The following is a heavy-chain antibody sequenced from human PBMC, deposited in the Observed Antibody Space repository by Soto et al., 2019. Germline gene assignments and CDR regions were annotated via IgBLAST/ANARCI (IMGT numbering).Heavy chain of an antibody. Sequence: QVHLVQSGAEVKKPGAAVNVSCKTSGYTFSRNGISWVRQAPGQGLEWMGWISPKSGNIKYAQKFQVRVIMTTDTSTCTAYMERRSLRSADTAVYYCVKDRDSNSWPSRDVWGPGTTVTVSS. CDR2: ISPKSGNI. CDR3: VKDRDSNSWPSRDV. CDR1: GYTFSRNG. D-gene: IGHD3-22*01. V-gene: IGHV1-18*01. J-gene: IGHJ6*02.